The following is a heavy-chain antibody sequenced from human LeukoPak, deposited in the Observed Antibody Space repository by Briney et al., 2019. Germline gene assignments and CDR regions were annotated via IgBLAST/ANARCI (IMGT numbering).Heavy chain of an antibody. CDR3: ARSDFWSGYYNY. CDR1: GGSISGYY. D-gene: IGHD3-3*01. J-gene: IGHJ4*02. Sequence: SETLSLTCTVPGGSISGYYWTWIRQPAGKGLEWIGRIYSSGSTNYNPSLKSRVTMSVDTSKNQFSLKLSSVTAADTAVYYCARSDFWSGYYNYWGQGTLVTVSS. CDR2: IYSSGST. V-gene: IGHV4-4*07.